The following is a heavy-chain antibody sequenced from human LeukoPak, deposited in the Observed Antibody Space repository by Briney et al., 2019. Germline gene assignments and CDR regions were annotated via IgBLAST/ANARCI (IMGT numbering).Heavy chain of an antibody. V-gene: IGHV4-38-2*01. CDR3: ARHTSPTYYYMDV. Sequence: SETLSLTCAVSGYSISSGYYWGWIRQPPGKGLEWIGSIYHSGSTYYNPSLKSRVTISVDTSKNQFSLKLSSVTAADTAVYYCARHTSPTYYYMDVWGKGTTVTVSS. CDR1: GYSISSGYY. J-gene: IGHJ6*03. CDR2: IYHSGST.